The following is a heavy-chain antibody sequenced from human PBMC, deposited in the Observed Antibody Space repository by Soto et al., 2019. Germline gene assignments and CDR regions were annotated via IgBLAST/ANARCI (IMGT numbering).Heavy chain of an antibody. J-gene: IGHJ2*01. CDR2: ISGSGGST. CDR3: AKGGVVRYFDWLGDFDL. Sequence: PGGSLRLSCAAYGFTFSSYAMSWVRQAPGKGLEWVSAISGSGGSTYYADSVKGRFTISRDNSKNTLYLQMNSLRAEDTAVYYCAKGGVVRYFDWLGDFDLWGRGTLVTVSS. CDR1: GFTFSSYA. V-gene: IGHV3-23*01. D-gene: IGHD3-9*01.